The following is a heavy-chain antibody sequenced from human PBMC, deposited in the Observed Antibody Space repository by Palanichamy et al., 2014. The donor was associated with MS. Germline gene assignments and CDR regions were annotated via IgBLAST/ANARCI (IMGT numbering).Heavy chain of an antibody. CDR3: ARARGPYYSLDY. CDR1: GGSISSYY. V-gene: IGHV4-59*01. CDR2: IYYSGST. J-gene: IGHJ4*02. Sequence: QVQLQESGPGLVKPSETLSLTCTVSGGSISSYYWSWIRQPPGKGLEWIGYIYYSGSTNYTPSLRSRVTISVDTSKNQFSLRLTSVTAADTAVYYCARARGPYYSLDYWGRGTLVTVSS. D-gene: IGHD2-21*01.